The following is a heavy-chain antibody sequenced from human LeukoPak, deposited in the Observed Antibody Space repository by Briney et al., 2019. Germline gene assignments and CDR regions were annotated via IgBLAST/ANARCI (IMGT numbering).Heavy chain of an antibody. CDR1: GFTFSSYE. D-gene: IGHD2-2*01. V-gene: IGHV3-48*03. CDR2: ISSSGSTI. CDR3: ARDRSTSCCHYYYYYMDV. J-gene: IGHJ6*03. Sequence: GGSLRLSCAASGFTFSSYEMNWVRQAPGKGLEWVSYISSSGSTIYYADSVKGRFTISRDNAKNSLYLQMNSLRAEDTAVYYCARDRSTSCCHYYYYYMDVWGKGTTVTVSS.